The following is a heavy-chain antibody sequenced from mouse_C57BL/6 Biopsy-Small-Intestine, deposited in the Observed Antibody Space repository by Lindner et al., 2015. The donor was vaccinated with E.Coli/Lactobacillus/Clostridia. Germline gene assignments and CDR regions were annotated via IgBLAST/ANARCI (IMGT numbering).Heavy chain of an antibody. CDR2: ITPYSGDT. CDR3: ARAPRLRPTGDFDY. V-gene: IGHV1-19*01. Sequence: SVKVSYKASGYTFADFHTHWVRQAPGQGLEWMGQITPYSGDTKYGQKFQGRVTMTSDTSIDTAYMEVTRLTSDDTAVYYCARAPRLRPTGDFDYWGQGTLVTVSS. CDR1: GYTFADFH. J-gene: IGHJ4*01. D-gene: IGHD1-1*01.